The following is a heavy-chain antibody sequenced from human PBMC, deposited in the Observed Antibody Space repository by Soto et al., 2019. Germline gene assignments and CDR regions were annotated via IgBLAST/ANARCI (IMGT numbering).Heavy chain of an antibody. Sequence: LGESLKISCKASGYSFTNNWIGWVRQMPGKGLEWMGIIYPSDSDARYSPSFQGQVTISVDKSISTAYLQWSSLKASDTAMYYCARRNRGFDYWGQGTLVTVSS. CDR1: GYSFTNNW. CDR2: IYPSDSDA. V-gene: IGHV5-51*01. D-gene: IGHD1-1*01. CDR3: ARRNRGFDY. J-gene: IGHJ4*02.